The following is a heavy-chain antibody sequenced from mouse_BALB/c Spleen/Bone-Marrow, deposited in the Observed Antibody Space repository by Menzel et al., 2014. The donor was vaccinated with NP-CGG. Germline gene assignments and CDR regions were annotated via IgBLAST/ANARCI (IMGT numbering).Heavy chain of an antibody. J-gene: IGHJ2*01. V-gene: IGHV4-1*02. CDR1: GFDFSRYW. Sequence: EVNVVESGGGLVQPGRSLKLSCAASGFDFSRYWMSWVRQAPGKGLEWIGEINPDSSTINYTPSLKDKFIISRDNAKNTLYLQMSKVRSEDTALYYCARLGYYGSSDYWGQGTTLTVSS. CDR2: INPDSSTI. D-gene: IGHD1-1*01. CDR3: ARLGYYGSSDY.